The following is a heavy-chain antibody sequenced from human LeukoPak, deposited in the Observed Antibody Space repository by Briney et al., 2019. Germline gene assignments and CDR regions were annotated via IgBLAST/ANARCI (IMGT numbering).Heavy chain of an antibody. CDR3: ARYAYGDRDAFDI. D-gene: IGHD4-17*01. V-gene: IGHV3-74*01. CDR2: INSDGSST. CDR1: GFTFSSYW. J-gene: IGHJ3*02. Sequence: QPGGSLRLSCAASGFTFSSYWMHWVRQAPGKGLVWVSRINSDGSSTSYADSVKGRFTISRDNAKNTLYLQMNSLRAEDTAVYYCARYAYGDRDAFDIWGQGTMVTVSS.